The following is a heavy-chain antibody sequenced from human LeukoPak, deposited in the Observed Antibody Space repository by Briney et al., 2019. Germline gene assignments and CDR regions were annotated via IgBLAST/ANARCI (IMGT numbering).Heavy chain of an antibody. CDR2: ISGSGGST. V-gene: IGHV3-23*01. Sequence: GGSLRLSCADSGFTFRSYARSRVRQAPGKGLEWVSAISGSGGSTYYADSVKGRFTISRDNSKNTLYLQMNSLRAEDTAVYYCAKSGILGTYYFDYWGQGTLVTVSS. CDR3: AKSGILGTYYFDY. D-gene: IGHD2-15*01. CDR1: GFTFRSYA. J-gene: IGHJ4*02.